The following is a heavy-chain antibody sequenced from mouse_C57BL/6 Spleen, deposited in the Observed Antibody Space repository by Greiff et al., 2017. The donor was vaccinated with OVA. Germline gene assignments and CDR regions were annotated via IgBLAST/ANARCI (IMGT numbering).Heavy chain of an antibody. Sequence: VQLQQPGAELVKPGASVKLSCKASGYTFTSYWMHWVKQRPGQGLEWIGMIHPNSGSTNYNEKFKSKATLTVDKSSSTAYMQLSSLTSEDSAVYYCAKIYDYWYFDVWGTGTTVTVSS. J-gene: IGHJ1*03. D-gene: IGHD2-3*01. CDR1: GYTFTSYW. CDR2: IHPNSGST. CDR3: AKIYDYWYFDV. V-gene: IGHV1-64*01.